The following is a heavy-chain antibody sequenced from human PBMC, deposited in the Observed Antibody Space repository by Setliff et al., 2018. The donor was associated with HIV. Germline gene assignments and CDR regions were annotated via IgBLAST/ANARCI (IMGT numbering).Heavy chain of an antibody. D-gene: IGHD3-3*01. J-gene: IGHJ6*02. CDR2: IYDSGST. Sequence: SETLSLTCTVSGGSISSGDYYWNWIRQPPGKGLEWIGYIYDSGSTNYNPSLKSRVTISVDTSKNHFSLKLSSVIAADTAVYYCARIFGDQGYYYGMDVWGQGTTVTVSS. CDR3: ARIFGDQGYYYGMDV. CDR1: GGSISSGDYY. V-gene: IGHV4-61*08.